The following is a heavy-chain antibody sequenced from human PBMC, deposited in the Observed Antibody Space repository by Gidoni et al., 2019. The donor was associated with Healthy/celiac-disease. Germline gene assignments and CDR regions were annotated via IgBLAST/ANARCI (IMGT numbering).Heavy chain of an antibody. J-gene: IGHJ4*02. CDR2: ISGSGGST. V-gene: IGHV3-23*01. CDR1: GFTFSSYA. D-gene: IGHD3-10*01. CDR3: AKDPTLLWATLHDY. Sequence: EVQLLESGGGLVQPGGSLRLSCAASGFTFSSYAMSWVRQAPGKGLEWVSAISGSGGSTYYADSGKGRCTISRDNSKNTLYLQMNSLRAEDTAVYYCAKDPTLLWATLHDYWGQGTLVTVSS.